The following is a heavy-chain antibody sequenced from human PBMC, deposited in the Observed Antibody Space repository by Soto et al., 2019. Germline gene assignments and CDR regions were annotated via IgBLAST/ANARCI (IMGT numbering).Heavy chain of an antibody. CDR2: IIPILGIA. CDR3: GCSYYGSGSYQSTFDY. Sequence: SVKVSCKASGGTFSSYTISWVRQAPGQGLEWMGRIIPILGIANYAQKFQGRVTITADKSTSTAYMELSSLRSEDTAVYYCGCSYYGSGSYQSTFDYRGQGTLVTVSS. CDR1: GGTFSSYT. J-gene: IGHJ4*02. V-gene: IGHV1-69*02. D-gene: IGHD3-10*01.